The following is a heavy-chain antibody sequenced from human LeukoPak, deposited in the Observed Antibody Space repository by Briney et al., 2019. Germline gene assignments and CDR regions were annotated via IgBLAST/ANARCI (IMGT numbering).Heavy chain of an antibody. CDR1: GGTFSSYA. J-gene: IGHJ4*02. Sequence: GASVKVSCKAPGGTFSSYAISWVRQAPGQGLEWMGRIIPILGIANYAQKFQGRVTITADKSTSTAYMELSSLRSEDTAVYYCATLGYCSSTSCYLSDYWGQGTLVTVSS. CDR3: ATLGYCSSTSCYLSDY. CDR2: IIPILGIA. D-gene: IGHD2-2*01. V-gene: IGHV1-69*04.